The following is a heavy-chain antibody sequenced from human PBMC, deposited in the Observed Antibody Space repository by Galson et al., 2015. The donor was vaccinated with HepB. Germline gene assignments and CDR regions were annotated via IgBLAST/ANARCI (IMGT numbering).Heavy chain of an antibody. Sequence: ETLSLTCTVSGSSVSSSSYYWTWIRQPPRKGLEWIGYVYYSGSTKYIPSLNSRVTISVDTSKNQFSLKMSSVTAADTAMYYCARVRGGDAFDIWGQGTMVIVSS. D-gene: IGHD2-15*01. V-gene: IGHV4-61*01. CDR2: VYYSGST. J-gene: IGHJ3*02. CDR3: ARVRGGDAFDI. CDR1: GSSVSSSSYY.